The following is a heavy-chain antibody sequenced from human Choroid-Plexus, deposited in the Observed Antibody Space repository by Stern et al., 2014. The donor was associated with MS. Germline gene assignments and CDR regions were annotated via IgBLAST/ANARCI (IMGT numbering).Heavy chain of an antibody. Sequence: VQLVESGGGVVQPGRPLRLSCVVSGFTFGSCAMHWVRQAPGKGLEWVAGVSYDGSNKYYADSVKGRFTISRDNSQNTLYMQMSSLRPEDTAVYYCAKDRQYLTSFFDPWGQGSLVTVSS. J-gene: IGHJ5*02. V-gene: IGHV3-30*18. CDR1: GFTFGSCA. D-gene: IGHD2/OR15-2a*01. CDR3: AKDRQYLTSFFDP. CDR2: VSYDGSNK.